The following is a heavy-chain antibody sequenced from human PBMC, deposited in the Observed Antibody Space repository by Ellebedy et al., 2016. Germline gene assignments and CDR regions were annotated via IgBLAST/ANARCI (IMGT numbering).Heavy chain of an antibody. J-gene: IGHJ3*02. CDR3: ARDVGYSSSWYRDDAFDI. CDR1: GGTFSSYA. CDR2: IIPILGIA. Sequence: SVKVSCKASGGTFSSYAISWVRQAPGQGLEWMGGIIPILGIANYAQKFQGRVTITADKSTSTAYMELSSLRSEDTAVYYCARDVGYSSSWYRDDAFDIWGQGKMVTVSS. D-gene: IGHD6-13*01. V-gene: IGHV1-69*10.